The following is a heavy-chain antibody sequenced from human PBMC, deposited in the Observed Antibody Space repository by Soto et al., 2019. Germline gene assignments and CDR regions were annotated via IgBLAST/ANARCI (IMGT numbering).Heavy chain of an antibody. CDR3: ATTRSDFWSGNASWGVDV. CDR1: GGHFSSYS. D-gene: IGHD3-3*01. J-gene: IGHJ6*01. CDR2: IIPIFGTA. V-gene: IGHV1-69*13. Sequence: SVKVSFKAAGGHFSSYSISCVRHAPGQGLEWMGGIIPIFGTANYSQKFQCRVTITADESTSTAYMELSSLRSEDTAVYYCATTRSDFWSGNASWGVDVWGQGTTVTVSS.